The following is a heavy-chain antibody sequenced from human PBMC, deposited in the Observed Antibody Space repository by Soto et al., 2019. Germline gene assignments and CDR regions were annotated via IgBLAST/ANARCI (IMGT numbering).Heavy chain of an antibody. CDR1: GDSISSYY. D-gene: IGHD6-19*01. V-gene: IGHV4-59*01. CDR2: IYYSGST. Sequence: QVQLQESGPGLVKPSETLSLTCTVSGDSISSYYWNWIRQPPGKGLEWIGYIYYSGSTNYNPSLKSRVTISVDTSKTQFSLKLSSVTAADTAGYYCARDGYAAMAVGWFDPWGQGTLVTVSS. J-gene: IGHJ5*02. CDR3: ARDGYAAMAVGWFDP.